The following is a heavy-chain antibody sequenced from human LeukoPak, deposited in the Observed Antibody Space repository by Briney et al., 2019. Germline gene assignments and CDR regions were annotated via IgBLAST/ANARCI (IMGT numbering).Heavy chain of an antibody. CDR3: ARANTVTTSFDY. V-gene: IGHV4-34*01. CDR1: GGSFSGYY. J-gene: IGHJ4*02. Sequence: SETLSLTCAVYGGSFSGYYWSWIRRPPGKGLEWIGEINHSGSTNYNPSLKSRVTISVDTSKNQFSLKLSSVTAADTAVYYCARANTVTTSFDYWGQGTLVTVSS. D-gene: IGHD4-17*01. CDR2: INHSGST.